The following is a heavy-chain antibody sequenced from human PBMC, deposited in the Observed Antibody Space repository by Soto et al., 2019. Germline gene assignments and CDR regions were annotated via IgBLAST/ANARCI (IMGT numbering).Heavy chain of an antibody. D-gene: IGHD2-2*01. V-gene: IGHV5-10-1*01. CDR1: GYSFTSYW. Sequence: LGESLKISCKGSGYSFTSYWISWVRQVPGKGLEWMGRIDPSDSYTNYSPSFQGHVTISADKSISTAYLQWSSLKASDTAMYYCARFVVVPAAKGYYGMDVWGQGTTVTVSS. CDR3: ARFVVVPAAKGYYGMDV. J-gene: IGHJ6*02. CDR2: IDPSDSYT.